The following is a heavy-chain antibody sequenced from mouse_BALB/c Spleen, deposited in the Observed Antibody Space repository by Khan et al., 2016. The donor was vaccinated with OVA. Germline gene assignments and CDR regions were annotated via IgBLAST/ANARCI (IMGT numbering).Heavy chain of an antibody. CDR1: GYSFTSYY. V-gene: IGHV1S135*01. D-gene: IGHD2-2*01. J-gene: IGHJ3*01. CDR2: IDPFSGGI. Sequence: EVQLQESGPELMKPGASVKISCKASGYSFTSYYIHWIMQSPGKSLEWIGYIDPFSGGINYNQKFKGKATLTVDKSSSTAYIHFSNLTSEDSAVYYCTIHGYDACITYWGQGTLVTVSA. CDR3: TIHGYDACITY.